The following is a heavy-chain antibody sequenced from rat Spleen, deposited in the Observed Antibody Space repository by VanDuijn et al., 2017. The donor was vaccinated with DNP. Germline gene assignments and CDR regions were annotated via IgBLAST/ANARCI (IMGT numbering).Heavy chain of an antibody. Sequence: EVQLVESGGGLVQPGGSLKLSCAASGFTFSDYNMAWVRQAPRKGLEWVATIVHDGTVTYYRDSVKGRFTISRDNAKSTLYLQMDSLRSDDTATYYCARVGDYHYGGDGDALDAWGQGTSVTVSS. V-gene: IGHV5S10*01. CDR3: ARVGDYHYGGDGDALDA. D-gene: IGHD1-12*02. CDR2: IVHDGTVT. CDR1: GFTFSDYN. J-gene: IGHJ4*01.